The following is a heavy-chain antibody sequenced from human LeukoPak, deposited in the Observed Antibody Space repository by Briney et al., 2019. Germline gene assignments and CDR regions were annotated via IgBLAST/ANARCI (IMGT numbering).Heavy chain of an antibody. CDR2: ISSAGTT. J-gene: IGHJ4*02. Sequence: GGSLRLSCVASGXTVSSNYVSWARQAPGKGLEWVSIISSAGTTYYADFVKGRFTISRDNYKNTVSLQVNSLRDEDTAVYYCARDLEAANTYYFDYWGQGTMVTVSS. D-gene: IGHD6-13*01. CDR3: ARDLEAANTYYFDY. CDR1: GXTVSSNY. V-gene: IGHV3-66*01.